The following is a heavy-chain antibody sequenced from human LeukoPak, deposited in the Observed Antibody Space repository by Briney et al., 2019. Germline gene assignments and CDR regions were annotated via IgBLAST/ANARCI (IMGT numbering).Heavy chain of an antibody. CDR1: GFTFSSYE. Sequence: GGSLRLSCAASGFTFSSYEMNWVRQAPGKGLEWVSYISSSGSTIYYADSVKGRFTISRDNAKNSLYLQMNSLRAEDTAVYYCARFPYSSSGFDPWGQGTLVTVSS. CDR3: ARFPYSSSGFDP. J-gene: IGHJ5*02. D-gene: IGHD6-13*01. V-gene: IGHV3-48*03. CDR2: ISSSGSTI.